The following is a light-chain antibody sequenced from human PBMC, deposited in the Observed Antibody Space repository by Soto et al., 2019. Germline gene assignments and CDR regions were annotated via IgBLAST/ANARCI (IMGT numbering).Light chain of an antibody. V-gene: IGLV2-14*01. Sequence: QSALTQPASVSGSPGQSITISCTGTSGDVGSYNYVSWYKQHPGKAPKLIIYGVTNRPSGVSIRFSGSKSGNTASLTISGLQAEDEADYYCTSYTSTSPWVFGGGTKLTVL. CDR3: TSYTSTSPWV. CDR2: GVT. J-gene: IGLJ3*02. CDR1: SGDVGSYNY.